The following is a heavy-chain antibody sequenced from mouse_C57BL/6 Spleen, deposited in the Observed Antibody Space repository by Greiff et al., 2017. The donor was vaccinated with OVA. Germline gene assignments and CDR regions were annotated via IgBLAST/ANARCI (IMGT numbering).Heavy chain of an antibody. V-gene: IGHV2-9-1*01. CDR3: ARKEGLREGAMDY. J-gene: IGHJ4*01. CDR2: IWTGGGT. Sequence: QVQLQQSGPGLVAPSQSLSIPCTVSGFSLTSYAISWVRQPPGKGLEWLGVIWTGGGTNYNSALKSRLSISKDNSKSQVFLKMNSLQTDDTARYYCARKEGLREGAMDYWGQGTSVTVSS. D-gene: IGHD2-2*01. CDR1: GFSLTSYA.